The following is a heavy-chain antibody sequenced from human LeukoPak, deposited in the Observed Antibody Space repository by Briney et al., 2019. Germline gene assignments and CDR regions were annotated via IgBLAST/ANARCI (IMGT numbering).Heavy chain of an antibody. CDR3: ARDVVVPAAIYFDY. CDR2: ISSSSSYI. CDR1: GFTFSSYS. V-gene: IGHV3-21*01. D-gene: IGHD2-2*01. Sequence: GGSLRLSCAASGFTFSSYSMNWVRQAPGKGLEWVSSISSSSSYIYYADSVKGRFTISRDNAKNSLYLQMISLRAEDTAVYYCARDVVVPAAIYFDYWGQGTLVTVSS. J-gene: IGHJ4*02.